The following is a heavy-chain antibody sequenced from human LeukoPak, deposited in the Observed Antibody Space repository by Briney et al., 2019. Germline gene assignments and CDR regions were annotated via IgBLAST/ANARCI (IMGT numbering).Heavy chain of an antibody. D-gene: IGHD6-13*01. Sequence: HPGGPLRLSCAVSGFTLSGCWMSWVRQAPGRGLEGVANIKQDGCEKYYVDSVKGRFTISRDNAKNSLFLQMNSLRAEDTAVYYCARDWQWQQLDGDAFDIWGQGTMVTVSS. J-gene: IGHJ3*02. CDR2: IKQDGCEK. V-gene: IGHV3-7*04. CDR3: ARDWQWQQLDGDAFDI. CDR1: GFTLSGCW.